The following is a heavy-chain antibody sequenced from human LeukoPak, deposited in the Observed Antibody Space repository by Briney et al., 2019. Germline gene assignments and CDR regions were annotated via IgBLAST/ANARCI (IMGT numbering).Heavy chain of an antibody. CDR3: AGRLDCTNGVCFNYFRFDY. CDR2: IIPIFGTA. V-gene: IGHV1-69*13. CDR1: GYTFTSYY. D-gene: IGHD2-8*01. Sequence: ASVKVSCMASGYTFTSYYMHWVRQAPGQGLEWMGGIIPIFGTANYAQKFQGGVTITADESTSTVYMELSSLRSEDTAVYYCAGRLDCTNGVCFNYFRFDYWGQGTLVTVSS. J-gene: IGHJ4*02.